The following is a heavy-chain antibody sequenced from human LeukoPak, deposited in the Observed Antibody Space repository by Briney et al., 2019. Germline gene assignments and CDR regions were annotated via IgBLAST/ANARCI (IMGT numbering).Heavy chain of an antibody. D-gene: IGHD6-13*01. CDR1: GFIFSSYS. J-gene: IGHJ4*02. CDR2: ISSGGTKI. V-gene: IGHV3-21*01. Sequence: GGSLRLSCEASGFIFSSYSINWVRQAPGKGLEWVSSISSGGTKIYYADSVKGRSTISRDDVKESVYLQMNSLRVEDTAVYYCARDFLAAGDYWGQGTQVTVSS. CDR3: ARDFLAAGDY.